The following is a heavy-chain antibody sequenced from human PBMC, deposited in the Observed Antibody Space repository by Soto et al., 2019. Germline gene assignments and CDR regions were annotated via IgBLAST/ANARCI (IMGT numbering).Heavy chain of an antibody. V-gene: IGHV3-23*01. CDR2: ITGSGGDT. CDR1: GFTFNNYA. Sequence: GGSLRLSCAASGFTFNNYAMGWVRQAPGKGLEWVSAITGSGGDTYYINSVNGRFTTSRDNSKNTLYLQMTGLRAEDTAVYYFAKLGDNSWSPHYYFDSWGQGSLVTVSS. J-gene: IGHJ4*02. D-gene: IGHD1-1*01. CDR3: AKLGDNSWSPHYYFDS.